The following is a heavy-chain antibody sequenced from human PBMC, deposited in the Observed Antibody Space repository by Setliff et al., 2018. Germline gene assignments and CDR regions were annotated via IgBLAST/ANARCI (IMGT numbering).Heavy chain of an antibody. V-gene: IGHV4-61*09. D-gene: IGHD3-22*01. Sequence: PSETLSLTCTVSGGSINSGSYYWSWIRQSAGKGLEWIGYIYTSGSTNYNPSLKSRVTISVDTSKNQLSLKLTYVTAADTAVYYCARGSYYDSSGYSPDFFDYWGQGTLVTVSS. CDR3: ARGSYYDSSGYSPDFFDY. CDR2: IYTSGST. J-gene: IGHJ4*02. CDR1: GGSINSGSYY.